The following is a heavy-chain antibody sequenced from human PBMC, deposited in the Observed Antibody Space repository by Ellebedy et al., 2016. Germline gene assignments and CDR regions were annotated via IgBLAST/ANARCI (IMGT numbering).Heavy chain of an antibody. Sequence: GESPKISXAASGFTFSSHGMSWVRQAPGKGLECVSLITGSGGETFYADSVKGRFTMSRDNSKNTVYLQMNSLRAEDTALYYCAISGQFAHWGQGALVTVSS. CDR1: GFTFSSHG. CDR3: AISGQFAH. CDR2: ITGSGGET. J-gene: IGHJ4*02. V-gene: IGHV3-23*01. D-gene: IGHD3-10*01.